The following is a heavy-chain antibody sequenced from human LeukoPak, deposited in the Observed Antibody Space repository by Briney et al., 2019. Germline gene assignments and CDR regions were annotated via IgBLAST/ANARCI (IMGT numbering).Heavy chain of an antibody. D-gene: IGHD2-15*01. J-gene: IGHJ5*02. V-gene: IGHV4-4*02. CDR1: GGSINSSNW. CDR2: IYHSGST. Sequence: SETPSLTCAVSGGSINSSNWWSWVRQPPGKGLEWNGEIYHSGSTNYNPSLKSRVTISVDKSKNQFSLKLSSVTAADTAVYYCASRYCSGGSCYPWGQGTLVTVSS. CDR3: ASRYCSGGSCYP.